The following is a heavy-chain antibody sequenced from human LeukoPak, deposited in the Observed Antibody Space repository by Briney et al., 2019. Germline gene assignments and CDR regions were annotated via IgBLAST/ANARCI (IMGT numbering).Heavy chain of an antibody. CDR1: GFSFNNYA. CDR2: ITIGGRRT. CDR3: ARDATTDFGTSCLNWFGP. Sequence: PGGSLRLSCAASGFSFNNYAMHWVRQAPGEGLEWVSGITIGGRRTYYADSVKGRFAVSRDNSNNNLYLQMNSLRVEDTAVYYCARDATTDFGTSCLNWFGPWGQGTLVIVSS. D-gene: IGHD2-2*01. J-gene: IGHJ5*02. V-gene: IGHV3-23*03.